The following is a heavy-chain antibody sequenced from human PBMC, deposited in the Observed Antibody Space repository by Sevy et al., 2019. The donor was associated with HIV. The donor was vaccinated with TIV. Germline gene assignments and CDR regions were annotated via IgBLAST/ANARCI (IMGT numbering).Heavy chain of an antibody. D-gene: IGHD5-12*01. Sequence: ASVKVSCKASGYTFTSYGISWVRQAPGQGLEWMGWISAYNGNTNYARKLQGRVTMTTDTSTSTAYMELRSLRSDDTAVYYCARVPRSAYDDTFDIWGQGTMVTVSS. J-gene: IGHJ3*02. V-gene: IGHV1-18*01. CDR2: ISAYNGNT. CDR3: ARVPRSAYDDTFDI. CDR1: GYTFTSYG.